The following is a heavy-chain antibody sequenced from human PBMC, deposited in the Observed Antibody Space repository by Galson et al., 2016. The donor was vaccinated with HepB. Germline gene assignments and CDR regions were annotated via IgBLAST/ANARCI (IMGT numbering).Heavy chain of an antibody. D-gene: IGHD4-17*01. CDR3: ARQNRRTTVTSPLDY. J-gene: IGHJ4*02. CDR1: GFTFSNYG. Sequence: CAASGFTFSNYGMEWVRQAPGKGLEWVAIIWFDASNKYYGDSVKGRFTISRDNSKNTLYLQMNSLRAEDTAFYYCARQNRRTTVTSPLDYWGQGTLVTVSS. V-gene: IGHV3-33*01. CDR2: IWFDASNK.